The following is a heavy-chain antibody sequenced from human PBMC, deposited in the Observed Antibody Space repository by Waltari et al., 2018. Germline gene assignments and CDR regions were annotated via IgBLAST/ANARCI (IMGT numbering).Heavy chain of an antibody. J-gene: IGHJ4*02. CDR3: ARDARDWEAVDNTYLDS. CDR1: GGSFNGYY. V-gene: IGHV4-34*01. Sequence: QLRLQQWGAGLLKPSETLSLTCAVSGGSFNGYYWRWLRRTPGKGLEWIGEVDHSGSANYSPSLKSRVTVSLDTSNKQVSLTLTSVTAADTGIYYCARDARDWEAVDNTYLDSWGQGTLVAVSS. D-gene: IGHD2-21*02. CDR2: VDHSGSA.